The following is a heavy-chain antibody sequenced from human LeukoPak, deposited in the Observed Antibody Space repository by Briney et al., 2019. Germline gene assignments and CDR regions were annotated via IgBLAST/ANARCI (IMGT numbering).Heavy chain of an antibody. CDR1: GFTFSSYT. CDR2: ISSEGSKK. CDR3: ARDRIDMVGGHRYYFDY. J-gene: IGHJ4*02. D-gene: IGHD3-10*01. Sequence: GRSLTLSCAASGFTFSSYTLHWVRQAPGKGLEWVSLISSEGSKKYYADSVKGRFTISRDNSKNTLFLQMHSLRAEDTAVYYCARDRIDMVGGHRYYFDYWGQGTLVTVSS. V-gene: IGHV3-30*04.